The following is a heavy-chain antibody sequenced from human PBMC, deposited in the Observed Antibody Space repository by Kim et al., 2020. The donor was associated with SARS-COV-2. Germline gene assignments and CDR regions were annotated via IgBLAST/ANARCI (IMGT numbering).Heavy chain of an antibody. CDR3: VRSGGPHRDYFEH. V-gene: IGHV3-20*04. D-gene: IGHD3-10*01. CDR1: GFSFDDYG. Sequence: GGSLRLSCAASGFSFDDYGMNWVRQVPGKGLEWVSDINWNGGRTNYADSVKGRFTVSRDNAKNTLYLQMNSLRAEDTAVYYCVRSGGPHRDYFEHWGQGTLVTVPS. J-gene: IGHJ4*02. CDR2: INWNGGRT.